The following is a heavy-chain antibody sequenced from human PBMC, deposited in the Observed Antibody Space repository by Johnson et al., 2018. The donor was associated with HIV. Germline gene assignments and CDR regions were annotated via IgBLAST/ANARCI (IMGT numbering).Heavy chain of an antibody. Sequence: QVQLVESGGGVVQPGRSLRLSCAASGFRFSTYALHWVRQTPGKGLEWVALISDDGSKIYHADSVKGRFTISRDNSKNTLYLQMNSLRVEDTALYYCAKDGDDGDEADGTKGAFDIWGQGTMVTVSS. CDR3: AKDGDDGDEADGTKGAFDI. J-gene: IGHJ3*02. CDR2: ISDDGSKI. D-gene: IGHD2-2*01. CDR1: GFRFSTYA. V-gene: IGHV3-30*04.